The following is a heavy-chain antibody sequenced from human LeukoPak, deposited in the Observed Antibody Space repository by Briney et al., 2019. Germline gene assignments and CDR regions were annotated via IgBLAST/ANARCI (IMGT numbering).Heavy chain of an antibody. Sequence: GGSLRLSRAASGFTFSGSAMHWVRQASGKGLEWVGRIRSKANNYATAYAASVKGRFTISRDDSKNTAYLQMNSLKTEDAAVYYCSSLADYWGQGTLVTVSS. CDR2: IRSKANNYAT. CDR3: SSLADY. V-gene: IGHV3-73*01. J-gene: IGHJ4*02. D-gene: IGHD3-3*02. CDR1: GFTFSGSA.